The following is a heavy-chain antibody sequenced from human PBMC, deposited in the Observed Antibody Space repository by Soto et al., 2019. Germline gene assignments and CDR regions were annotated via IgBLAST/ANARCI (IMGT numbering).Heavy chain of an antibody. D-gene: IGHD3-22*01. CDR1: GGSISSGGYY. Sequence: SETLSLTCTVSGGSISSGGYYWSWIRQHPGKGLEWIGYIYYSGSTYYNPSLKSRVTISVDTSKNQFSLKLSSVTAADTAVYYCARDPGDSSGYHFDYWGQGTLVTVSS. V-gene: IGHV4-31*03. CDR3: ARDPGDSSGYHFDY. J-gene: IGHJ4*02. CDR2: IYYSGST.